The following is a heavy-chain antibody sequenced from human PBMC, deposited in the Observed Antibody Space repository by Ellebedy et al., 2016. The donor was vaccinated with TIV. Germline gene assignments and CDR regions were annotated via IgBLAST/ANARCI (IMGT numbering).Heavy chain of an antibody. V-gene: IGHV1-2*04. Sequence: AASVKVSCKASGYTFTDYYLHWVRQAPGQGLEWLGWINPNSGGPNFPQKFQGWVTLTRDPTITTAYMELSSRTSDDTATAVFYCARGGSSNWYEAFDFWGQGTLVTASS. J-gene: IGHJ4*02. CDR2: INPNSGGP. D-gene: IGHD6-13*01. CDR3: ARGGSSNWYEAFDF. CDR1: GYTFTDYY.